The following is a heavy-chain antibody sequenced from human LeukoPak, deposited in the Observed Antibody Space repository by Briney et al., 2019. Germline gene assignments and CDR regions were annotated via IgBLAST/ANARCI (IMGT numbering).Heavy chain of an antibody. CDR2: IKPDSGGT. CDR3: ARVADYGSGSHLFDY. Sequence: ASVKVSFKASGYIFSDYYMHWVRQAPGQGLEWMGWIKPDSGGTNYEQKFQGRVIMTLDTPISTAYMELTRLTSDDTAVYYCARVADYGSGSHLFDYWGQGTLVAVSS. J-gene: IGHJ4*02. V-gene: IGHV1-2*02. D-gene: IGHD3-10*01. CDR1: GYIFSDYY.